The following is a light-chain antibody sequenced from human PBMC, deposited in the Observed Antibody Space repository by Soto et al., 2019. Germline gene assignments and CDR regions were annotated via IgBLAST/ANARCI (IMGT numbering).Light chain of an antibody. CDR1: HGVSGC. CDR3: QQGRTFPFT. V-gene: IGKV1-12*01. J-gene: IGKJ3*01. Sequence: IEMTQSPSSVSASVGDTVTLSCQMSHGVSGCLAWYQQKQGKARTLFIYTVSNLQSWVPSRFSGGGSGTDGGLASTTLQPEDLATCFCQQGRTFPFTFGPGAKGEVK. CDR2: TVS.